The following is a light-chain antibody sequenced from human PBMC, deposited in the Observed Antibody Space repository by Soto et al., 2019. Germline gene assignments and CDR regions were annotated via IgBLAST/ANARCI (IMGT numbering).Light chain of an antibody. Sequence: QTVLTQPPSASGTPGQRVTISCSGSTSNFGRNTVHWYQQLPQTAPKLIIYSTNQRPSGVPDRFSGSKSGTAAFLAISGLQSEDEAEYYCAAWDDSLSAVVFGGGTKVTVL. CDR3: AAWDDSLSAVV. CDR2: STN. CDR1: TSNFGRNT. J-gene: IGLJ2*01. V-gene: IGLV1-44*01.